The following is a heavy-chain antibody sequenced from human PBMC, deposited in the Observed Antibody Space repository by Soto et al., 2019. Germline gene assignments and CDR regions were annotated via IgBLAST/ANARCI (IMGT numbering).Heavy chain of an antibody. CDR3: ARGKYNWNYVPPYYYGMDV. Sequence: ASVKVSCKASGGTFSSYAISWVRQAPGQGLEWMGGIIPIFGTANYAQKFRGRVTITADESTSTAYMELSSLRSEDTAVYYCARGKYNWNYVPPYYYGMDVWGQGTTVTVSS. J-gene: IGHJ6*02. V-gene: IGHV1-69*13. D-gene: IGHD1-7*01. CDR2: IIPIFGTA. CDR1: GGTFSSYA.